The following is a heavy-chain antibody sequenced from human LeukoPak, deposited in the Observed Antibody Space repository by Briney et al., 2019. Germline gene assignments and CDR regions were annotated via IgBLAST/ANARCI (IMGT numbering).Heavy chain of an antibody. Sequence: GGSLRLSCEASGFPFSNYAMSWVRQAPGKGLEWVSAISGSGGSTYYADSVKGRFTISRDNSKNTLYLQMNSLRVEDTAVYYCAKDPRALLWFGEFDYWGQGSLVTVSS. V-gene: IGHV3-23*01. CDR2: ISGSGGST. CDR1: GFPFSNYA. D-gene: IGHD3-10*01. J-gene: IGHJ4*02. CDR3: AKDPRALLWFGEFDY.